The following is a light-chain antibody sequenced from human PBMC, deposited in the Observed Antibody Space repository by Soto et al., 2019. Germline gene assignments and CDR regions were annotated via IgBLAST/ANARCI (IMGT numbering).Light chain of an antibody. CDR3: QQYNNWPPAT. V-gene: IGKV3-15*01. CDR2: GAS. CDR1: QTIVNN. J-gene: IGKJ1*01. Sequence: EIVMTQSPATLSVSPGERATLSCRASQTIVNNLAWYQQKPGQAPRLLIYGASTRATGVPARFSGSGSGTEFTLTISSLQSEDFAVYYWQQYNNWPPATFGQGNKGEIK.